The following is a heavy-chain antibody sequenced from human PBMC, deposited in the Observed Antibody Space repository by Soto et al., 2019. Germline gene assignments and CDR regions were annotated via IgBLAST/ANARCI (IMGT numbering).Heavy chain of an antibody. Sequence: QVQLVQSGAEVKKPGVSVKVSCKASGYTFTSYYMHWVRQAPGQGLEWMGIINPSGGSTSYAQKFQGRVTMTRDTSTSTVYMDLSSLRSEDTAVYYCARDLGEEAFDIWGQGTMVTVSS. D-gene: IGHD2-21*01. V-gene: IGHV1-46*01. J-gene: IGHJ3*02. CDR1: GYTFTSYY. CDR2: INPSGGST. CDR3: ARDLGEEAFDI.